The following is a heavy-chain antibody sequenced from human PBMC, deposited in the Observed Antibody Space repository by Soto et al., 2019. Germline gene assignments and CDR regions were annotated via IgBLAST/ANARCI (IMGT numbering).Heavy chain of an antibody. Sequence: SETLSLTCAVSSGSISSSNWWSWVRQPPGKGLEWIGEIYHSGSTNYNPSLKSRVTISVDKSKNQFSLKLSSVTAADTAVYYCARDNGGGSYPAGAFDIWGQGTMVTVSS. CDR2: IYHSGST. V-gene: IGHV4-4*02. CDR1: SGSISSSNW. CDR3: ARDNGGGSYPAGAFDI. J-gene: IGHJ3*02. D-gene: IGHD1-26*01.